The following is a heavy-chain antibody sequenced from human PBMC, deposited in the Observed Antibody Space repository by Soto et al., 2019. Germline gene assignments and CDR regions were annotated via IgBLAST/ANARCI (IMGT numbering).Heavy chain of an antibody. CDR1: GYTFTSYY. J-gene: IGHJ6*02. CDR2: ISGSGGST. Sequence: SCKASGYTFTSYYMHWVRQAPGKGLEWVSAISGSGGSTYYADSVKGRFTISRDNSKNTLYLQMNSLRAEDTAVYYCAKDRGGVRYFDWLLQYGMDVWGQGTTVTVSS. D-gene: IGHD3-9*01. V-gene: IGHV3-23*01. CDR3: AKDRGGVRYFDWLLQYGMDV.